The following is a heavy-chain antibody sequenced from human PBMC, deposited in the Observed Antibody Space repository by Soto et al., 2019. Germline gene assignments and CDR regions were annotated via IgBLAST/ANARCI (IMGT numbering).Heavy chain of an antibody. Sequence: QVQLVESGGGVVQPGRSLRLSCAASGFTFSSYAMHWVRQAPGKGLEWVAVISYDGSNKYYADSVKGRFTISRDNSKNTLYLQMNSLRAEDTAVYYCARGSSWYGYWGQGTLVTVSS. CDR3: ARGSSWYGY. CDR1: GFTFSSYA. CDR2: ISYDGSNK. V-gene: IGHV3-30-3*01. D-gene: IGHD6-13*01. J-gene: IGHJ4*02.